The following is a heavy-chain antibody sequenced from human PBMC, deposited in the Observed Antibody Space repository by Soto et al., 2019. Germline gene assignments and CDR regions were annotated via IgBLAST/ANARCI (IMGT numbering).Heavy chain of an antibody. CDR2: IYPGDSET. CDR1: GYSFSNYW. V-gene: IGHV5-51*01. J-gene: IGHJ6*02. CDR3: ARPFGSSYVMDV. Sequence: GASLKISCKGSGYSFSNYWIGWVRQMPGKGLDWMGIIYPGDSETRYSPSFQGQVTISVDETINTAYLQWSSLKASDTAMYYCARPFGSSYVMDVWGQGTTVTVSS. D-gene: IGHD6-6*01.